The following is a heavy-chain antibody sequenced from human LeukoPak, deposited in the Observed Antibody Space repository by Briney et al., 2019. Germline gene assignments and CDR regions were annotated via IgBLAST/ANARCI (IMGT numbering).Heavy chain of an antibody. CDR1: GFIFNNYA. CDR3: AKDSLKEWLLNPPYFDC. D-gene: IGHD3-3*01. J-gene: IGHJ4*02. V-gene: IGHV3-23*01. Sequence: GRSLRLSCAASGFIFNNYAINWVRQAPGKGLEWVSTISGSGGSTYFADSVKGRFTISRDNSKNTLYLQMNGLRAEDTAVYYCAKDSLKEWLLNPPYFDCWGQGTLVTVSS. CDR2: ISGSGGST.